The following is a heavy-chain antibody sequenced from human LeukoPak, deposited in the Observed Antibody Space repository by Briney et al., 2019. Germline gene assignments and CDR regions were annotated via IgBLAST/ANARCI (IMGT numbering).Heavy chain of an antibody. CDR2: ISYAGSNK. CDR3: ARDRGGNGWYGVDY. V-gene: IGHV3-30-3*01. J-gene: IGHJ4*02. D-gene: IGHD6-19*01. CDR1: GFTFSSYA. Sequence: PGGSLRLSCAASGFTFSSYAMHWVRQAPGKGLEWVAVISYAGSNKFYADSVKGRFTISRDNSKNTLYLQMNSLRAEDTAVYYCARDRGGNGWYGVDYWGQGSLVTVSS.